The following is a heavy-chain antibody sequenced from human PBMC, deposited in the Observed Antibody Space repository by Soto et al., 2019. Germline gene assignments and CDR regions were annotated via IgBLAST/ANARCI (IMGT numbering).Heavy chain of an antibody. CDR1: GLTVSSNY. Sequence: EVQLVESGGGLVQPGGSLRLSCAASGLTVSSNYMSWVRQAPGKGLEWVSVIYSGGSTYYADSVKGRFTISRHNSKNTLYLQMDSLRAEDTAVYYCARDISLGAFDIWGQGTMVTVSS. CDR3: ARDISLGAFDI. V-gene: IGHV3-53*04. D-gene: IGHD3-9*01. J-gene: IGHJ3*02. CDR2: IYSGGST.